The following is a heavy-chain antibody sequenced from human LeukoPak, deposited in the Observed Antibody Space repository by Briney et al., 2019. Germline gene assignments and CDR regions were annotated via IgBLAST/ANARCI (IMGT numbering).Heavy chain of an antibody. CDR2: ISYDGSNK. CDR1: GFTFSSYT. J-gene: IGHJ3*02. D-gene: IGHD6-6*01. V-gene: IGHV3-30-3*01. CDR3: ISGSSSGGAFDI. Sequence: PGGSLRLSCAASGFTFSSYTMHWVRQAPGKGLEWVAVISYDGSNKYYADSVKGRFTISRDNSKNTLYLQMNSLRAEDTAVYYCISGSSSGGAFDIWGQGTMVTVSS.